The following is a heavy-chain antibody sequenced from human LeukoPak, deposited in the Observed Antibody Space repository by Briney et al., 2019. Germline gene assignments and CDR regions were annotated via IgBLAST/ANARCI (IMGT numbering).Heavy chain of an antibody. CDR3: TRHVDSSGYDRDY. CDR1: GFTSSGSA. CDR2: IRSKANSYAT. D-gene: IGHD3-22*01. V-gene: IGHV3-73*01. J-gene: IGHJ4*02. Sequence: GGSLRLSCAASGFTSSGSAMHWVRQASGKGLEWVGRIRSKANSYATAYAASVKGRFTISRDDSKNTAYLQMNSLKTEDTAVYYCTRHVDSSGYDRDYWGQGTLVTVSS.